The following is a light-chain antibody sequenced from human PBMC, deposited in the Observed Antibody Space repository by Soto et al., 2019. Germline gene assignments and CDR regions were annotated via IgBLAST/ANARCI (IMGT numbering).Light chain of an antibody. CDR1: SSDVGSYNF. J-gene: IGLJ2*01. CDR2: EGS. V-gene: IGLV2-23*03. CDR3: CSYAGSSTFVV. Sequence: QSALTQPASVSGSPGQSITISCTGTSSDVGSYNFVSWYQQHPGKAPKVMIYEGSKRPSGISDRFSGSKSGSTASLTISGLQAEDEADYYCCSYAGSSTFVVFGGGTKLTVL.